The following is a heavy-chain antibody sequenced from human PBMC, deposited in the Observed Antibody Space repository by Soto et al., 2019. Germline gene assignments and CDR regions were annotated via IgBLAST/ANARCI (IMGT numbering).Heavy chain of an antibody. D-gene: IGHD5-12*01. Sequence: GASVKVSCKASGYTFTGYYLHWVRQAPGQGLEWMGWLNPDNGATNYARDFRDWVTMTRDSSISTAYMELSSLRFDDTAVYFCARAREFSAVALVTFDHWGQGTLVTVSS. J-gene: IGHJ4*02. CDR1: GYTFTGYY. V-gene: IGHV1-2*04. CDR2: LNPDNGAT. CDR3: ARAREFSAVALVTFDH.